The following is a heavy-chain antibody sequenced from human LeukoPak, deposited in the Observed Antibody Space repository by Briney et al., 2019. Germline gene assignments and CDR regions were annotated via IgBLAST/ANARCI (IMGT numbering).Heavy chain of an antibody. J-gene: IGHJ3*02. V-gene: IGHV1-8*01. CDR1: GYTFDNYD. Sequence: ASVKVSCKTSGYTFDNYDINWVRQAPGQGLEWMGWMNPSSGYTYYAQNFQGRVSMTRDTSIRTAYMELSGLKPDDTALYHCATSSGYRTSWGAFDIWGQGTMVTVSS. CDR2: MNPSSGYT. D-gene: IGHD2-2*01. CDR3: ATSSGYRTSWGAFDI.